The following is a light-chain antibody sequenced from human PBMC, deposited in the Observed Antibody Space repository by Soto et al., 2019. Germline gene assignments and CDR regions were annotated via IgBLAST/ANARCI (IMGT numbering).Light chain of an antibody. CDR1: QSVNKW. J-gene: IGKJ1*01. CDR3: QQYHIYSGT. CDR2: DAS. V-gene: IGKV1-5*01. Sequence: IHMAHSPSTLSASFGDIVTITFRASQSVNKWLAWFQQKPGKVPKLLIFDASTLQTGVPSRFSGSGSGTEFTLTINSLQPDDFATYYCQQYHIYSGTFGQGTKVDIK.